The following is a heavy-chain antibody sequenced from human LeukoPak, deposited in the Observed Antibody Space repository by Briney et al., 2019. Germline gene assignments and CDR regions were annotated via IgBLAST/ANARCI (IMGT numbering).Heavy chain of an antibody. J-gene: IGHJ4*02. D-gene: IGHD3-9*01. CDR2: INPNSGGT. Sequence: ASVKVSCKAAGYTFTGYYMHWVRQAPGQGLEWMGWINPNSGGTNYAQKFQGRVTMTRDTSISTAYMELSRLRSDDTAVYCCARDFPHYDILTGYHYYFDYWGQGTLVTVSS. V-gene: IGHV1-2*02. CDR3: ARDFPHYDILTGYHYYFDY. CDR1: GYTFTGYY.